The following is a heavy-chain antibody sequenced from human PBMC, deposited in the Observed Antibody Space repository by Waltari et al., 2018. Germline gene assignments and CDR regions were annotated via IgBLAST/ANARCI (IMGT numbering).Heavy chain of an antibody. J-gene: IGHJ4*02. CDR2: YSGSGGST. CDR3: ASHRGSPGDY. V-gene: IGHV3-23*01. CDR1: GFTFSSYA. Sequence: EVQLLESGGGLVQPGGSMRLSCAASGFTFSSYAMSWVRQAPGKGLEWVSAYSGSGGSTYYADSVKGRFTISRDNTKNTLYLQMNSLRAEETAVYYCASHRGSPGDYWGQGTLVTVSS. D-gene: IGHD3-10*01.